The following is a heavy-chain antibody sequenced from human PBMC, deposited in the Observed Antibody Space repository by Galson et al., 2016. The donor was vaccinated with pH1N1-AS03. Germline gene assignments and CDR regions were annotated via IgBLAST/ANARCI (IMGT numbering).Heavy chain of an antibody. V-gene: IGHV3-23*01. CDR2: VSTNGRRT. J-gene: IGHJ5*02. Sequence: SLRLSCAVSGFTFSGYAMNWVRQAPGKGLEWVSGVSTNGRRTFHADSVKGRFTISRDNSKNTLYLQMNSLRVEDAAVYYCAKGGIYNREGLGGSWGQGTLVAVSS. CDR3: AKGGIYNREGLGGS. D-gene: IGHD2/OR15-2a*01. CDR1: GFTFSGYA.